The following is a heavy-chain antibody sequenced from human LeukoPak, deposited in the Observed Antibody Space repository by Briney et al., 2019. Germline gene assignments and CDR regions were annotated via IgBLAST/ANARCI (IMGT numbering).Heavy chain of an antibody. CDR3: ARAPRSYYMDV. CDR2: ISSSSSTI. J-gene: IGHJ6*03. CDR1: GFTFSSYE. V-gene: IGHV3-48*03. Sequence: GGSLRLSCAASGFTFSSYEMNWVRQAPGKGLEWVSYISSSSSTIYYADSVKGRFTISRDNAKNSLYLQMNSLRAEDTAVYYCARAPRSYYMDVWGKGTTVTVSS.